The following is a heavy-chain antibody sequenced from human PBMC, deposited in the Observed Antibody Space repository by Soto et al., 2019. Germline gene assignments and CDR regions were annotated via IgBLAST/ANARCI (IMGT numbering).Heavy chain of an antibody. D-gene: IGHD4-17*01. CDR3: AHCYGGAAFDY. J-gene: IGHJ4*02. V-gene: IGHV2-5*02. Sequence: QITLKESGPTLVKPTQTLTLTCTFSGFSLSTSGVGVGWIRQPPGKALEWLALIYWDDDKRYSPSLKSRHTIAKDTSNKQVVLTTINLDPVDTDTYYCAHCYGGAAFDYWGQGTMVTVSS. CDR1: GFSLSTSGVG. CDR2: IYWDDDK.